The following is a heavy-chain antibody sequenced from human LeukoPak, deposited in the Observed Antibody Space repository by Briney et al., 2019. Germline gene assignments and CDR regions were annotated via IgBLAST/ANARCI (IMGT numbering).Heavy chain of an antibody. J-gene: IGHJ4*02. Sequence: SETLSLTCAVYGGSFSGYYWSWIRQPPGKGLEWIGEINHSGSTNYNPSLKSRVTISVDTSKNQFPLKLSSVTAADTAVYYCARPLYYYGSGSPRPFDYWGQGTLVTVSS. CDR2: INHSGST. CDR1: GGSFSGYY. V-gene: IGHV4-34*01. D-gene: IGHD3-10*01. CDR3: ARPLYYYGSGSPRPFDY.